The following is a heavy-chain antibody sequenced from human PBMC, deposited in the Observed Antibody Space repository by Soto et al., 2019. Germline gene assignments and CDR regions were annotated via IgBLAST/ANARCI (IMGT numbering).Heavy chain of an antibody. Sequence: GGSLRLSCAASGFTFSSDAMHWVRQAPGKGPEWVAVISYEGKNTYYADSVKGRFTISRDNFKNTLYIQMNSLRAEDTAVYYCAREGGSYYFDYWGQGTLVTV. CDR2: ISYEGKNT. CDR3: AREGGSYYFDY. D-gene: IGHD1-26*01. CDR1: GFTFSSDA. V-gene: IGHV3-30*04. J-gene: IGHJ4*02.